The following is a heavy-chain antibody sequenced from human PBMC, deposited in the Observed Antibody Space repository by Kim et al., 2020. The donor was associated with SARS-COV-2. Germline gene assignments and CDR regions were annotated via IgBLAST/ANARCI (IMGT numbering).Heavy chain of an antibody. CDR1: GFTFSDYY. J-gene: IGHJ6*02. CDR3: ARVLLDFGWLPMFLGDYYGMDV. V-gene: IGHV3-11*06. D-gene: IGHD3-9*01. Sequence: GGSLRLSCAASGFTFSDYYMSWIRQAPGKGLEWVSYISSRSSYTNYVDSVKGRFTISRDNAKNSLYLQMNSLRAEDTAVYYCARVLLDFGWLPMFLGDYYGMDVWGQGTTVTVSS. CDR2: ISSRSSYT.